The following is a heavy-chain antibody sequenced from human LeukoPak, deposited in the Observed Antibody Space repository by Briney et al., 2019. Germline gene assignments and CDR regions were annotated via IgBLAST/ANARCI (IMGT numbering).Heavy chain of an antibody. CDR2: ISGSGGST. Sequence: PGGSLRLSCAASGFTVSSSYMSWVRQAPGKRLEWGSVISGSGGSTYYADSVKGRFTISRDNSKNTLYLQMKRLRAEDTAVYYCAKEIYGAPTGGRFQHWGQGTLVTVSS. CDR1: GFTVSSSY. CDR3: AKEIYGAPTGGRFQH. J-gene: IGHJ1*01. V-gene: IGHV3-23*01. D-gene: IGHD4/OR15-4a*01.